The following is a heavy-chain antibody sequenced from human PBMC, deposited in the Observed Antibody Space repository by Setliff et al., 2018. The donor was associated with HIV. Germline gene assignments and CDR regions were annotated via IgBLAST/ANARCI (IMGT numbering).Heavy chain of an antibody. CDR3: ARDPTYISSWPGHAFDI. Sequence: ASVKVSCKASNYTFSTYAITWVRQAPGQGLEWVGWISTYYGSTKYEQKFQGRVTMTTDLSTSTAHMELRSLRSDDTAVYYCARDPTYISSWPGHAFDIWGQGTMVTVSS. CDR2: ISTYYGST. D-gene: IGHD6-6*01. J-gene: IGHJ3*02. V-gene: IGHV1-18*01. CDR1: NYTFSTYA.